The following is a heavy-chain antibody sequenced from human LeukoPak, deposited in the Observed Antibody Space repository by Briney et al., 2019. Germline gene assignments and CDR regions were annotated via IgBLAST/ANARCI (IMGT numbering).Heavy chain of an antibody. CDR2: SRNKANFYTT. J-gene: IGHJ4*02. D-gene: IGHD1-26*01. CDR3: TRVPRGGTYFDY. CDR1: GXTFSDHY. Sequence: PGGSLRLSCVASGXTFSDHYIDWVRQAPGKGLEWVGRSRNKANFYTTEYAASVKARFTISRDDSKNSLNLQMNSLKTEDTAVYYCTRVPRGGTYFDYWGQGTLVTVSS. V-gene: IGHV3-72*01.